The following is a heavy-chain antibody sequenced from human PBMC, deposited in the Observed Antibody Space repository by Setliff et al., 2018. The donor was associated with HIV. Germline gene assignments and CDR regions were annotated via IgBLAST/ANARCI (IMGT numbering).Heavy chain of an antibody. D-gene: IGHD6-13*01. CDR1: GFTLSYYS. CDR3: ARDGYSSSWYVISGSFDY. V-gene: IGHV3-48*04. Sequence: GGSLRLSCADSGFTLSYYSMNWVRQAPGKGLQWISYIGSGGSPIYYADSVEGRFTISRDNANNSVYLQMNSLRAEDTAVYYFARDGYSSSWYVISGSFDYWGQGILVTVSS. CDR2: IGSGGSPI. J-gene: IGHJ4*02.